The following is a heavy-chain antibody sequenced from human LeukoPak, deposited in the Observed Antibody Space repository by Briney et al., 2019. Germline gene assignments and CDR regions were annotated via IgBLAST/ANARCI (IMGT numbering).Heavy chain of an antibody. D-gene: IGHD6-13*01. CDR2: ISGSGGST. Sequence: GGSLGLSCAASGFTFSSYAMSWVRQAPGEGLEWVSAISGSGGSTYYADSVKGRFTISRDNSKNTLYLQMNSLRAEDTAVYYCAKDRGSSTPRYYFDYWGQGTLVTVSS. CDR3: AKDRGSSTPRYYFDY. J-gene: IGHJ4*02. V-gene: IGHV3-23*01. CDR1: GFTFSSYA.